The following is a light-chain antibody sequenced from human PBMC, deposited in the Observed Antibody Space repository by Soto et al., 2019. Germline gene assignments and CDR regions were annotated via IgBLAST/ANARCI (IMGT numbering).Light chain of an antibody. V-gene: IGKV3-15*01. J-gene: IGKJ1*01. CDR3: QQYNNWPRT. CDR1: QSVSST. CDR2: GAS. Sequence: EIVMTQSPATLSASPGERATLSCRASQSVSSTLAWYQQKPGQPPRLLIYGASTRATGVPARFSGSGSGTEFTLTISSLQSEDFAVYYCQQYNNWPRTFGQGTKVEIK.